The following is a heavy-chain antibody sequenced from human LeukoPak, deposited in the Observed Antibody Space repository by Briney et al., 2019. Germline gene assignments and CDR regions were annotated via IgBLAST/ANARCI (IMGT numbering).Heavy chain of an antibody. Sequence: SETLSLTCAVYGGSFSGYYWSWIRQPPGKGLEWIGEINHSGSTNYNPSLKSRVTISVDTSKNQFSLKLSSVTAADTAVYYCARSYYGSGSRFDYWGQGNLVTVSS. CDR2: INHSGST. CDR3: ARSYYGSGSRFDY. V-gene: IGHV4-34*01. CDR1: GGSFSGYY. J-gene: IGHJ4*02. D-gene: IGHD3-10*01.